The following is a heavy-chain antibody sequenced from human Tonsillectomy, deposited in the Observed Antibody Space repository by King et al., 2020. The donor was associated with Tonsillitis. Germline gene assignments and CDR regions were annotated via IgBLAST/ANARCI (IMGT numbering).Heavy chain of an antibody. CDR3: ARPFVTYDYGGPRPTYFDY. CDR1: GGSISSSSYY. V-gene: IGHV4-39*01. D-gene: IGHD4-17*01. CDR2: FYYSGST. Sequence: LQLQESGPGLVKPSETLSLTCTVSGGSISSSSYYCGWIRHPPGKGLEWIGGFYYSGSTYYNPSLKSRVTISVDTSTNQFSLKLSSVTAADTAMYYCARPFVTYDYGGPRPTYFDYWGQGTLVTVSS. J-gene: IGHJ4*02.